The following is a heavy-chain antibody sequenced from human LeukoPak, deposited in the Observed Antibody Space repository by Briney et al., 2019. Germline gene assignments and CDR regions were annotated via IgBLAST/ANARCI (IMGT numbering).Heavy chain of an antibody. CDR2: IKQDGSEK. D-gene: IGHD6-6*01. Sequence: GGSLRLSCAASGFTFSSYNMNWVRQAPGKGLEWVANIKQDGSEKNYVDSVKGRFTISRDNAKNSVDLQMNSLRVEDTAVYYCARDWSSSSLDYWGQGTLVTVSS. V-gene: IGHV3-7*01. J-gene: IGHJ4*02. CDR3: ARDWSSSSLDY. CDR1: GFTFSSYN.